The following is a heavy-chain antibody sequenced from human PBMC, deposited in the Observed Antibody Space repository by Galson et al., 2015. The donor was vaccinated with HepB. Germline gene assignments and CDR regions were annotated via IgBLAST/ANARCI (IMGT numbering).Heavy chain of an antibody. CDR2: IIPILGIA. CDR3: ARDRLVRGATTPGHAFDI. D-gene: IGHD3-10*01. V-gene: IGHV1-69*04. Sequence: SVKVSCKASGGTFSSYAISWVRQAPGQGLEWMGRIIPILGIANYAQKFQGRVTITADKSTSTAYMELSSLRSEDTAVYYCARDRLVRGATTPGHAFDIWGQGTMVTVSS. CDR1: GGTFSSYA. J-gene: IGHJ3*02.